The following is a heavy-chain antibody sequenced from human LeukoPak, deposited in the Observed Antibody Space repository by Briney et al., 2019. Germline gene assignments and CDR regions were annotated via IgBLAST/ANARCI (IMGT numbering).Heavy chain of an antibody. CDR3: AKDSGKLLGAFDI. D-gene: IGHD1-26*01. J-gene: IGHJ3*02. CDR1: GFTFSSYA. V-gene: IGHV3-23*01. CDR2: ISGSGGST. Sequence: GGSLRLSSAASGFTFSSYAMSWVRQAPGKGLEWVSAISGSGGSTYYADSVKGRFTIPRDNSKNTLYLQMNSLRAEDTAVYYCAKDSGKLLGAFDIWGQGTMVTVSS.